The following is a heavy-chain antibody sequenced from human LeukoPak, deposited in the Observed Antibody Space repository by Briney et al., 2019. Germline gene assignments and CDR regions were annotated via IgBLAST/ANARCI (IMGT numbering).Heavy chain of an antibody. J-gene: IGHJ2*01. CDR2: IIPILGIA. Sequence: EASVKVSCKASGYTFTSYGISWVRQAPGQGLEWMGRIIPILGIANYAQKFQGRVTITADKSTSTAYMELSSLRSEDTAVYYCAKGRDGYLDFDLWGRGTLVTVSS. V-gene: IGHV1-69*04. CDR3: AKGRDGYLDFDL. CDR1: GYTFTSYG. D-gene: IGHD5-24*01.